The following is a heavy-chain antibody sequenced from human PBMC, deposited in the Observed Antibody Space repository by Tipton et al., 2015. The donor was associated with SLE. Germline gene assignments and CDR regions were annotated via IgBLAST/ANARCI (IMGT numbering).Heavy chain of an antibody. D-gene: IGHD2-2*01. V-gene: IGHV4-34*01. CDR2: INHSGST. CDR3: ARANIVVVPAALDY. Sequence: TLSLTCAVYGGSFSGYYWSWIRQPPGKGLEWIGEINHSGSTNYNPSLKSRVTISVDTTKNQLSLTRSSVTAADTAGYYCARANIVVVPAALDYWGQGTLVTVSS. CDR1: GGSFSGYY. J-gene: IGHJ4*02.